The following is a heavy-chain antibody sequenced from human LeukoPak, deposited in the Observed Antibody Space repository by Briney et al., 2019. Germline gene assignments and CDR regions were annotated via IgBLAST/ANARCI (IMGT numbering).Heavy chain of an antibody. Sequence: PSETLSLTCTVSGGSISSYYWSWIRQPPVKGLEWIGYIYYSGSTNYNPSLKSRVTISVDTSKNQFSLKLSSVTAADTAVYYCARVKSLFGVFPPPKDGMDVWGQGTTVTVSS. D-gene: IGHD3-10*02. CDR2: IYYSGST. J-gene: IGHJ6*02. CDR3: ARVKSLFGVFPPPKDGMDV. V-gene: IGHV4-59*01. CDR1: GGSISSYY.